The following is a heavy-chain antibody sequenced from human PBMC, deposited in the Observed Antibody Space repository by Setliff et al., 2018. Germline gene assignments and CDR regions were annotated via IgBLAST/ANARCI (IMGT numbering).Heavy chain of an antibody. CDR2: IYYTGIT. CDR1: GDSTNTPTYH. CDR3: VRTFNGSPADH. Sequence: SETLSLTCTVSGDSTNTPTYHWGWVRQPPGKGLEWIGLIYYTGITYYNPSLKSRVTISEDMSENQISLKLNPVTAADTAVYYCVRTFNGSPADHWGQGTLVTVSS. J-gene: IGHJ4*02. D-gene: IGHD2-8*01. V-gene: IGHV4-39*01.